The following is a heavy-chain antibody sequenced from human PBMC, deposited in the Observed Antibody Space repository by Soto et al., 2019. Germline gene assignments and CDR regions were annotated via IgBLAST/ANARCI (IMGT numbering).Heavy chain of an antibody. J-gene: IGHJ4*02. Sequence: EVQLVESGGGLVQPGESLKLSCAVSGFTFSGSALHWVRQASGKGLEWVGRIRSKANNYATAYAASVKGRFTISRDDSKITAYLQMNSLKSEYTAVYYCTRGYGDYVRDYWGQGTLVTVSS. CDR1: GFTFSGSA. D-gene: IGHD4-17*01. V-gene: IGHV3-73*01. CDR3: TRGYGDYVRDY. CDR2: IRSKANNYAT.